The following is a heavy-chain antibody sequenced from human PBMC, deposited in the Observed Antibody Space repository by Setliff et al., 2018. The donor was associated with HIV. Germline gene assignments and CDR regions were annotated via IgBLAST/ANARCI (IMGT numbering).Heavy chain of an antibody. CDR3: ASQPHNSGWFGGWFDP. Sequence: PSETLSLTCTVSGDSISNYYWSWIRQPPGKGLEWIGHIYYSGSTDYNPSLTSRVIISVDPSKNQFTLMLNSVTAADTAVYYCASQPHNSGWFGGWFDPWGQGTQVTVSS. D-gene: IGHD6-19*01. V-gene: IGHV4-59*12. CDR1: GDSISNYY. J-gene: IGHJ5*02. CDR2: IYYSGST.